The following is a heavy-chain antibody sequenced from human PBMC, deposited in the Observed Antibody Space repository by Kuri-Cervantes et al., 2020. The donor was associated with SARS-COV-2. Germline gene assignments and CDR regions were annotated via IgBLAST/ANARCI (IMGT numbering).Heavy chain of an antibody. V-gene: IGHV3-30*02. D-gene: IGHD2-2*01. J-gene: IGHJ6*03. CDR1: GFTFSSYG. CDR2: IRYDGSNK. CDR3: AKPIVVPARPHYYYYYMDV. Sequence: GGSLRLSCAASGFTFSSYGMHWVRQAPGKGLEWVAFIRYDGSNKYYADSVKGRFTISRDNSKNTPYLQMNSLRAEDTAVYYCAKPIVVPARPHYYYYYMDVWGKGTTVTVSS.